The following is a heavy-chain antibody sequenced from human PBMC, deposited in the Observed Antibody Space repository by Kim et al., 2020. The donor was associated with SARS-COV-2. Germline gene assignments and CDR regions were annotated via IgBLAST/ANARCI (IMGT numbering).Heavy chain of an antibody. CDR2: IYYSGST. CDR3: ARQGHYDFWSGPMQRDYYYYGMDV. CDR1: GGSISSSSYY. Sequence: SETLSLTCTVSGGSISSSSYYWGWIRQPPGKGLEWIGSIYYSGSTYYNPSLKSRVTISVDTSKNQFSLKLSSVTAADTAVYYCARQGHYDFWSGPMQRDYYYYGMDVWGQGTTVTVSS. J-gene: IGHJ6*02. V-gene: IGHV4-39*01. D-gene: IGHD3-3*01.